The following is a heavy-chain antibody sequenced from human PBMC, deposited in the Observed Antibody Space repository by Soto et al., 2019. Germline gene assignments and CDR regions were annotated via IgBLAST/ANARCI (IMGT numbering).Heavy chain of an antibody. CDR1: NGSFSDYF. CDR3: ARGKSSGPLYYFDT. Sequence: SETLSLTCGVYNGSFSDYFWNWIRQPPGKGLEWIGEIKESGFATYNPSLKRRVTMSVDTANNQFSLKVTSVTAADTAVYYCARGKSSGPLYYFDTWGQGTLVTVCS. CDR2: IKESGFA. V-gene: IGHV4-34*01. D-gene: IGHD6-19*01. J-gene: IGHJ4*02.